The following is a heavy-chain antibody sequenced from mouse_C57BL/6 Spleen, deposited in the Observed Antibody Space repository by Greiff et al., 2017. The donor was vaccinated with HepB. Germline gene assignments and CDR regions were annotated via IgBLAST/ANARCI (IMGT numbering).Heavy chain of an antibody. J-gene: IGHJ2*01. CDR1: GYAFSSYW. V-gene: IGHV1-80*01. CDR3: ARGDYGSSFDY. CDR2: IYPGDGDT. Sequence: QVQLQQSGAELVKPGASVKISCKASGYAFSSYWMNWVKQRPGKGLEWIGRIYPGDGDTNYNGKFKGKATLTADKSSSTAYMQLSSLTSEDSAVYVCARGDYGSSFDYSGQGTTLTVSS. D-gene: IGHD1-1*01.